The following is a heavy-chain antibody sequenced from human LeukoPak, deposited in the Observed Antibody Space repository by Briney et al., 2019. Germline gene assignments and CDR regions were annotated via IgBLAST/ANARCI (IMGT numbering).Heavy chain of an antibody. CDR3: ARVASAYSSSWYAFDI. CDR2: INPNSGGT. D-gene: IGHD6-13*01. V-gene: IGHV1-2*02. J-gene: IGHJ3*02. CDR1: GYTFTGYY. Sequence: ASVKVSCKASGYTFTGYYIHWVRQAPGQGLEWMGWINPNSGGTNYAQKFQCRVTMTRDTSISTAYMELSRLRSDDTAVYYCARVASAYSSSWYAFDIWGQGTMVTVSS.